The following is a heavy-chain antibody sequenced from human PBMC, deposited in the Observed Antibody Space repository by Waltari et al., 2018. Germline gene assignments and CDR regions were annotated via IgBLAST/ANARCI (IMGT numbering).Heavy chain of an antibody. Sequence: EVQLVESGGGLVQPGGSRRPSCAASGFNFRVYSMNWVRQAPGKGLEWVSYMTSDERTIYYADSVEGRFTISRDNAKGSVYLQMNSLRAEDTAVYYCARSVEGAFDVWGQGTMVTVSS. J-gene: IGHJ3*01. V-gene: IGHV3-48*01. CDR1: GFNFRVYS. CDR3: ARSVEGAFDV. CDR2: MTSDERTI.